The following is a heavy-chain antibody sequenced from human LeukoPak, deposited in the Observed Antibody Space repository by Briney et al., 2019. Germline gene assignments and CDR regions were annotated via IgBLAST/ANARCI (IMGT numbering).Heavy chain of an antibody. CDR2: IDISGGGT. Sequence: GGSLRLSCAASGFTFSSHAMCWVRQAPGKGLEWVSSIDISGGGTYYADSVKGRFTISRDNSKNTLYLETNSLRAEDTALYFCANEIRPNDYWGQGTLVTVSS. CDR3: ANEIRPNDY. CDR1: GFTFSSHA. J-gene: IGHJ4*02. V-gene: IGHV3-23*01. D-gene: IGHD3-16*01.